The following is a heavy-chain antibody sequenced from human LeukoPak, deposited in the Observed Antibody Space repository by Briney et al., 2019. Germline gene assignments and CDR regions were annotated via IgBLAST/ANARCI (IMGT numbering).Heavy chain of an antibody. CDR3: ARQGTVTTLDY. CDR1: GGSISSYY. D-gene: IGHD4-17*01. CDR2: IYYSGST. V-gene: IGHV4-59*08. Sequence: SETLSLTCTVSGGSISSYYWSWIRQPPGKGLEWIGYIYYSGSTNYNPSLKSRVTISVDTSKNQFSLKLSSVTAADTAVYYCARQGTVTTLDYWGQGTLVTVSS. J-gene: IGHJ4*02.